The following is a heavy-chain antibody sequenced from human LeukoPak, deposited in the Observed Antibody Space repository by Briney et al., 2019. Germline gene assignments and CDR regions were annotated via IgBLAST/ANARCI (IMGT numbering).Heavy chain of an antibody. CDR2: INPNSGGT. CDR3: ARDRGLVVAATWWFDP. J-gene: IGHJ5*02. D-gene: IGHD2-15*01. V-gene: IGHV1-2*02. CDR1: GYTFTGYY. Sequence: ASVKVSCKASGYTFTGYYMHWVRQAPGQGLEWMGWINPNSGGTNYAQKFQGRVTMTRDTSISTAYMELSRLRSDDTAVYYCARDRGLVVAATWWFDPWSQGTLVTVSS.